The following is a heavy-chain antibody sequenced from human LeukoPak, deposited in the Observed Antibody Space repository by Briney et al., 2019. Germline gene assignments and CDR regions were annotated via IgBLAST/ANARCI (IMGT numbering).Heavy chain of an antibody. CDR1: GFTFSDSY. V-gene: IGHV3-11*06. D-gene: IGHD4-23*01. Sequence: GGSLRLSCAASGFTFSDSYMNWIRQAPGEGLEWLPYISSSSSHTNYADSVKGRFTISRDNAKNSLYLQMNSLRAEDTAVYYCARGGGYYFDYWGQGTLVTVSS. CDR3: ARGGGYYFDY. J-gene: IGHJ4*02. CDR2: ISSSSSHT.